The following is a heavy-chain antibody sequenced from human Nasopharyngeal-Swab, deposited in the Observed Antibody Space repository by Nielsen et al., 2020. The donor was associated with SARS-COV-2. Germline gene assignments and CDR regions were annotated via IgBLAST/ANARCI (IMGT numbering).Heavy chain of an antibody. J-gene: IGHJ4*02. CDR1: GGSFSGYY. CDR2: ISGSNTYT. D-gene: IGHD4-17*01. V-gene: IGHV3-11*05. CDR3: ARGGGDYLPIDS. Sequence: LSLTCAVYGGSFSGYYWSWIRQAPGKGLEWLSYISGSNTYTNYADSVKGRFTVSRDNAKNSLFLQMNSLRAEDMAVYYCARGGGDYLPIDSWGQGTLVTVSS.